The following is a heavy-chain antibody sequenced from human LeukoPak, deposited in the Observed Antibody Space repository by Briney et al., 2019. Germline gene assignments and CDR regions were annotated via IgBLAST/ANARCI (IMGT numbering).Heavy chain of an antibody. Sequence: GGSLRLSCAASGFTVSSNYINWVRPAPGKGLEWVSVIYSGGSTYYADSVKGRFTISRDNSKNTLYLQMNSLRAEDTAVYYCARDLGYCSSTSCWNAFDMWGQGTMVTVSS. D-gene: IGHD2-2*01. J-gene: IGHJ3*02. CDR3: ARDLGYCSSTSCWNAFDM. CDR2: IYSGGST. V-gene: IGHV3-53*01. CDR1: GFTVSSNY.